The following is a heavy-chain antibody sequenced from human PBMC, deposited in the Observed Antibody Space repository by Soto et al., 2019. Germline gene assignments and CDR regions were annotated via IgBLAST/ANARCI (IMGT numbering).Heavy chain of an antibody. Sequence: GGSLRLSCAASGFTVRSNYMTWVRQAPGKGPEWVSVIYSGGSTYYADSVKGRFTISRDNSKNTLYLQMNSLRAEDTAVYYCARDSIAVAGTDYWGQGTLVTVSS. CDR2: IYSGGST. D-gene: IGHD6-19*01. CDR1: GFTVRSNY. V-gene: IGHV3-66*01. CDR3: ARDSIAVAGTDY. J-gene: IGHJ4*02.